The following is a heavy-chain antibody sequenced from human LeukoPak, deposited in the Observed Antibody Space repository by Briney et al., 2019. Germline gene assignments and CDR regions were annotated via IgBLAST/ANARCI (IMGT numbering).Heavy chain of an antibody. J-gene: IGHJ3*02. D-gene: IGHD3-22*01. CDR1: GGSISGYY. CDR3: ARSWLSTPYDAFDI. Sequence: PSETLSLTCTVSGGSISGYYWSWIRQPPGKGLEWIGEINHSGSTNYNPSLKSRVTISVDTSKNQFSLKLSSVTAADTAVYYCARSWLSTPYDAFDIWGQGTMVTVSS. V-gene: IGHV4-34*01. CDR2: INHSGST.